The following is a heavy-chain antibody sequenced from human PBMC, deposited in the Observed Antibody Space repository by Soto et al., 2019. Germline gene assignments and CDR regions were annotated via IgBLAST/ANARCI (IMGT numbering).Heavy chain of an antibody. CDR1: GFTFSSYS. CDR3: AREIALNLRSKLSEY. Sequence: EVQLVESGGGLVKPGGSLRLSCAASGFTFSSYSMNWVRQAPGKGLEWVSSISSSSSYIYYADSVKGRFTISRDNAKNSLYLQMNSLRAEDTAVYYCAREIALNLRSKLSEYWGQGTLVTVSS. D-gene: IGHD1-7*01. J-gene: IGHJ4*02. V-gene: IGHV3-21*01. CDR2: ISSSSSYI.